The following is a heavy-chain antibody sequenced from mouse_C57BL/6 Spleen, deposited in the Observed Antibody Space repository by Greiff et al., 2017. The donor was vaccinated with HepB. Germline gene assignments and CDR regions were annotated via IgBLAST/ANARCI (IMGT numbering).Heavy chain of an antibody. Sequence: LVESGPELVKPGASVKISCKASGYAFSSSWMNWVKQRPGKGLEWIGRIYPGDGDTNYNGKFKGKATLTADKSSSTAYMQLSSLTSEDSAVYFCARGSYGYDVWFAYWGQGTLVTVSA. V-gene: IGHV1-82*01. CDR1: GYAFSSSW. J-gene: IGHJ3*01. CDR2: IYPGDGDT. D-gene: IGHD2-2*01. CDR3: ARGSYGYDVWFAY.